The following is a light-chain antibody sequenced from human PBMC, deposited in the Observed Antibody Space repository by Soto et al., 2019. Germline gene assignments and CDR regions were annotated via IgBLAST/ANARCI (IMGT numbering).Light chain of an antibody. V-gene: IGKV3-11*01. CDR3: QQRSNWPAN. J-gene: IGKJ5*01. CDR2: GAS. Sequence: ETVMTHSPPTLSVSPWEIATLSCRASQTVTTYLAWYQQRPGQAPRLLIYGASNRATGIPARFSGSGSGTDFTLTIDSLEPEDFAVYYCQQRSNWPANFGQGTRLEIK. CDR1: QTVTTY.